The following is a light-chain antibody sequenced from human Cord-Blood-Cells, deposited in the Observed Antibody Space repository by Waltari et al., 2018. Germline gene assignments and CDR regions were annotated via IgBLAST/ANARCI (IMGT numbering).Light chain of an antibody. V-gene: IGKV4-1*01. J-gene: IGKJ3*01. CDR1: PCVLYSSNNKNY. Sequence: DIVMTQSPDSLAVYLGERATINCKSSPCVLYSSNNKNYLAWYQQKPGQPPKLLIYWASTRESGVPDRFSGSGSGTDFTLTISSLQAEDVAVYYCQQYYSTPRGFTFGPGTKVDIK. CDR3: QQYYSTPRGFT. CDR2: WAS.